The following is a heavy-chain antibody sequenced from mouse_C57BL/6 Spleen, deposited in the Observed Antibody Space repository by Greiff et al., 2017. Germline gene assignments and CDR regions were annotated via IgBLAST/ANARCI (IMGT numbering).Heavy chain of an antibody. CDR2: IYPGSGST. J-gene: IGHJ3*01. CDR1: GYTFTSYW. CDR3: ARRGYYDYDVIAY. D-gene: IGHD2-4*01. Sequence: QVQLQQSGAELVKPGASVKMSCKASGYTFTSYWITWVKQRPGQGLEWIGDIYPGSGSTNYNEKFKSKATLTVDTSSSTAYMQLSSLTSEDSAVYYCARRGYYDYDVIAYWGQGTLVTVSA. V-gene: IGHV1-55*01.